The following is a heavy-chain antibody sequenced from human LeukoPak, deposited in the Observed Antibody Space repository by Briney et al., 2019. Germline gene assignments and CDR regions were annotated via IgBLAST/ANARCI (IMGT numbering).Heavy chain of an antibody. Sequence: PGRSLRLSCAASGFTFSSYWMSWVRQAPGKGLEWVANIKQDGGERYSVDSVKGRFTISRDNAKNSLYLQMNSLRAEDTAAYYCARRPLGDDDYFDYWGQGTLVTVSS. V-gene: IGHV3-7*04. CDR2: IKQDGGER. J-gene: IGHJ4*02. CDR1: GFTFSSYW. D-gene: IGHD4-17*01. CDR3: ARRPLGDDDYFDY.